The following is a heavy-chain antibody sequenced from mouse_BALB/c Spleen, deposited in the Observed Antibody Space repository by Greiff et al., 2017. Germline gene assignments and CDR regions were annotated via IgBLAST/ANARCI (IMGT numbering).Heavy chain of an antibody. CDR3: ARGPYAMDY. CDR2: ISYSGST. CDR1: GYSITSDYA. J-gene: IGHJ4*01. V-gene: IGHV3-2*02. Sequence: LLESGPGLVKPSQSLSLTCTVTGYSITSDYAWNWIRQFPGNKLEWMGYISYSGSTSYNPSLKSRISITRDTSKNQFFLQLNSVTTEDTATYYCARGPYAMDYWGQGTSVTVSS.